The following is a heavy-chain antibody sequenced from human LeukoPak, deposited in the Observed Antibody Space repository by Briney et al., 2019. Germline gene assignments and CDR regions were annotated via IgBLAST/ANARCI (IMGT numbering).Heavy chain of an antibody. CDR1: GYTFTSYG. V-gene: IGHV1-18*01. Sequence: ASVKVSCKASGYTFTSYGISWVRQAPGQGLEWMGLINPTGGSTGYAQKFQGRVTMTTDTSTSTAYMELRSLRSDDTAVYYCARDGGYDSSGYYYADAFDIWGQGTMVTVSS. J-gene: IGHJ3*02. D-gene: IGHD3-22*01. CDR2: INPTGGST. CDR3: ARDGGYDSSGYYYADAFDI.